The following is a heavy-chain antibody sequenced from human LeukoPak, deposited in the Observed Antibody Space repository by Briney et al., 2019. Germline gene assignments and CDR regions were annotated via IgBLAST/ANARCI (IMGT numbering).Heavy chain of an antibody. CDR2: ISAYNGNT. Sequence: ASVKVSCKASGYTFTSYGISWVRQAPGQGLEWMGWISAYNGNTNYAQKLQGRVTMTTDTSTSTAYMELRGLRSDDTTVYYCARETHTAMVQYYFDYWGQGTLVTVSS. V-gene: IGHV1-18*01. CDR3: ARETHTAMVQYYFDY. CDR1: GYTFTSYG. D-gene: IGHD5-18*01. J-gene: IGHJ4*02.